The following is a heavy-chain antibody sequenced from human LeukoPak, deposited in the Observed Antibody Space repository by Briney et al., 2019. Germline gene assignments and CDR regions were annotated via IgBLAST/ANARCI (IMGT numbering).Heavy chain of an antibody. CDR1: GFTFRSYV. D-gene: IGHD3-10*01. J-gene: IGHJ4*02. V-gene: IGHV3-23*01. CDR2: TSGGGGNT. CDR3: ARGMRFGDFDY. Sequence: GGSLRLSCAASGFTFRSYVMSWVRQAPGKGLEWISSTSGGGGNTYYADSVKGRFTISRDNSKNTLYLQMNSLRAEDTAVYYCARGMRFGDFDYWGQGTLVTVSS.